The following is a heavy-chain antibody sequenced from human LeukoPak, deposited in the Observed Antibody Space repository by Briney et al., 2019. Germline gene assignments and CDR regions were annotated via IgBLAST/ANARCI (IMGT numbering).Heavy chain of an antibody. J-gene: IGHJ4*02. CDR1: GFTFSNAW. CDR3: TTDKLVVPAAKFDY. D-gene: IGHD2-2*01. V-gene: IGHV3-15*01. CDR2: MKSKTDGGTT. Sequence: GGSLRLSCAASGFTFSNAWMSWVRQAPGKGLEWVGRMKSKTDGGTTDYAAPGKGRFTISRDDSKNTLSLQMNSLKTEDTAVYYCTTDKLVVPAAKFDYWGQGTLVTVSS.